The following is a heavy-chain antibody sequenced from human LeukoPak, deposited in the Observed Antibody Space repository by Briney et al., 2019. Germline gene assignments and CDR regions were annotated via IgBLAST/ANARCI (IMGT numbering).Heavy chain of an antibody. CDR3: ARLITMVRGALGY. CDR1: GGTFSSYA. CDR2: IIPIFGTA. Sequence: SSVKVSCKASGGTFSSYAISWVRQAPGQGLEWMGGIIPIFGTANYAQKFQGRVTITTDESTSTAYMELSSLRSEDTAVYYCARLITMVRGALGYWGQGTLVTVSS. D-gene: IGHD3-10*01. V-gene: IGHV1-69*05. J-gene: IGHJ4*02.